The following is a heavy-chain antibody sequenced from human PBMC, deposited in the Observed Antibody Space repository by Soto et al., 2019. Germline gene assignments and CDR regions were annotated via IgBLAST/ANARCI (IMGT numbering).Heavy chain of an antibody. V-gene: IGHV1-18*01. D-gene: IGHD3-3*02. CDR1: RYTFTCNG. J-gene: IGHJ6*02. Sequence: ASAKDSIKASRYTFTCNGISWVRQAPGQGLEWMGWISAYNGNTNYAQKLQGRVTMTTDTSTSTAYMELRSLRSDDTAVYYCARVLKHWIPYYYGIDVWGQGTTVTVSS. CDR3: ARVLKHWIPYYYGIDV. CDR2: ISAYNGNT.